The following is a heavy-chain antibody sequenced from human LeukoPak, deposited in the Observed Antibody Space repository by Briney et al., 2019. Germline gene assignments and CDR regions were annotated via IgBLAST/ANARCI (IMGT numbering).Heavy chain of an antibody. CDR1: GYSFTSYW. D-gene: IGHD5-12*01. Sequence: GESLKISCKGSGYSFTSYWIGWVRQMPGKGLEWMGIIYPGDSDTRYSPSFQGQVTISADKSISTAYLQWSSLKASDTAMYYCARLGAYVDIVATNHYYGMDVWGQGTTVTVSS. CDR3: ARLGAYVDIVATNHYYGMDV. V-gene: IGHV5-51*01. J-gene: IGHJ6*02. CDR2: IYPGDSDT.